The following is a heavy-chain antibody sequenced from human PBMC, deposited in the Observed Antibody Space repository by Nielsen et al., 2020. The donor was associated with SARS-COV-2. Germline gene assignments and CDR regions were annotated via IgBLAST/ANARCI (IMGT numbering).Heavy chain of an antibody. V-gene: IGHV3-33*01. CDR1: GLIFGTYG. Sequence: GESLKISCRASGLIFGTYGMHWVRQAPGKGLEWVAGRWYDGSNENYAESVKGRFTISRDNSKNTLFLQMDSLTADDTAVYFCARLSNFWSGYNDYWDQGTLVIVSS. CDR2: RWYDGSNE. CDR3: ARLSNFWSGYNDY. J-gene: IGHJ4*02. D-gene: IGHD3-3*01.